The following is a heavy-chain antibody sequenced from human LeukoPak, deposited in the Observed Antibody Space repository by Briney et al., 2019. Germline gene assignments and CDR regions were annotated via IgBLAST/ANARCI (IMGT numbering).Heavy chain of an antibody. CDR2: ISGSGGST. J-gene: IGHJ4*02. D-gene: IGHD3-22*01. CDR3: AKDGLGYSTAYFDY. Sequence: GGSLRLSCAASGFTFSSYGMSWVRQAPGKGLEWVSAISGSGGSTYYADSVKGRVTISRDNSKNTLYLQMNSLRAEDTAVYYCAKDGLGYSTAYFDYWGQGTLVTVSS. CDR1: GFTFSSYG. V-gene: IGHV3-23*01.